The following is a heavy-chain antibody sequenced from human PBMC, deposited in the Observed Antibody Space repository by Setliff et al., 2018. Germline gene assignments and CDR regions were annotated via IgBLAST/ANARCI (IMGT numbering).Heavy chain of an antibody. D-gene: IGHD2-8*02. Sequence: PSETLSLTCTVSGGSISSGDYYWSWLRQPPGKGLEWIGYIYYSGSTNYNPSLKSRVTISVDTSKNQFSLKLCSVTAADTALYYCTVYNTGSSKDHYWGQGTPVTVSS. CDR3: TVYNTGSSKDHY. V-gene: IGHV4-30-4*08. J-gene: IGHJ4*02. CDR2: IYYSGST. CDR1: GGSISSGDYY.